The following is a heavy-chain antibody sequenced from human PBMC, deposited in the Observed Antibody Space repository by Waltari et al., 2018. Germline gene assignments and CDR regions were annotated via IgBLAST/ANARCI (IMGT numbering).Heavy chain of an antibody. CDR3: TAGLLASGGMDV. Sequence: EVQLVESGGGLVKTGGSLRLSCAASGFTFSDPWMNWVRQAPGKGLEWVGRSKSKIHGGTTDFAEPVKGRFTISRDDSKNTLYLQMNSLKIEDTAVYYCTAGLLASGGMDVLGQGTTVTVSS. D-gene: IGHD3-3*01. V-gene: IGHV3-15*01. J-gene: IGHJ6*02. CDR2: SKSKIHGGTT. CDR1: GFTFSDPW.